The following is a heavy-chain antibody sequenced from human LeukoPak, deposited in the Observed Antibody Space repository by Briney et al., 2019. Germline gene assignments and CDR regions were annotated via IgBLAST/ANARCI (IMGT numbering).Heavy chain of an antibody. D-gene: IGHD3-3*01. CDR3: AKDNSFDFWSGSPTPGDY. Sequence: GGSLRLSCAASGFTVSSNYMSWVRQAPGKGLEWVSVIYSGGNTYYADSVKGRFTISRDNSKNTLSLQMNSLRAEDTAVYYCAKDNSFDFWSGSPTPGDYWGQGTLVTVSS. J-gene: IGHJ4*02. V-gene: IGHV3-66*01. CDR1: GFTVSSNY. CDR2: IYSGGNT.